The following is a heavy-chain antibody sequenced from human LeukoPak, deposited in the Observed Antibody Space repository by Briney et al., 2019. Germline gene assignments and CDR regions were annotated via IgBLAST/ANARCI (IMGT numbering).Heavy chain of an antibody. J-gene: IGHJ3*02. Sequence: SETLSLTCTVSGGSISSSSYYWGWIRQPPGKGLEWIGSIYYSGSTYYNPSLKSRVTMSVDTSKNQFSLKLSSVTAADTAVYYCAIVHGSYGAFDIWGQGTMVTVSS. CDR3: AIVHGSYGAFDI. V-gene: IGHV4-39*07. CDR1: GGSISSSSYY. CDR2: IYYSGST. D-gene: IGHD1-26*01.